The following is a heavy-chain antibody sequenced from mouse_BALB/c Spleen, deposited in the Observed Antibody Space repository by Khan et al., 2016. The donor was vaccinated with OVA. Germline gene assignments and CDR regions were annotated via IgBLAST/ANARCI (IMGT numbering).Heavy chain of an antibody. D-gene: IGHD2-14*01. Sequence: VQLKESGAELARPGASVKMSCKASGYTFTSYTIHWIKKRPGQGLEWIGYINPSNGYTNYNQKFKDKATLTTDKSSTTAYLQLSGLTSDDSAVYNCVRDGAYHRNDGWFAYWGQGTLVTVSA. V-gene: IGHV1-4*01. CDR2: INPSNGYT. CDR3: VRDGAYHRNDGWFAY. CDR1: GYTFTSYT. J-gene: IGHJ3*01.